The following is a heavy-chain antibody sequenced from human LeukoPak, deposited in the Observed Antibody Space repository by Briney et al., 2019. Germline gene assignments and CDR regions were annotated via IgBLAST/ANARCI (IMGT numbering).Heavy chain of an antibody. D-gene: IGHD6-13*01. Sequence: SETLSLTCGVVGGSFSGYYWTWIRQPPGKGLEWIGEINHIGSTIYNPSLKSRVTISVDTSKNQFSLKLNSVTAADTAVYYCARGRYSSSWYKFWFDPWGQGTLVTVSS. CDR1: GGSFSGYY. CDR2: INHIGST. CDR3: ARGRYSSSWYKFWFDP. V-gene: IGHV4-34*01. J-gene: IGHJ5*02.